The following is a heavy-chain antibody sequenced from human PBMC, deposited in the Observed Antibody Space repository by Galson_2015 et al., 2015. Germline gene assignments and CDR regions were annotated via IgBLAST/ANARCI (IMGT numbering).Heavy chain of an antibody. Sequence: SLRLSCAASGFTFSNYWMSWVRQAPGKGLEWVANIKQDGSEKYYVDSVKGRFTIFRDNAKNSLYLQMNSLRAEDTAIYYCASQTWTGYFDYWGQGILVTVSS. V-gene: IGHV3-7*03. J-gene: IGHJ4*02. CDR1: GFTFSNYW. D-gene: IGHD3-10*01. CDR3: ASQTWTGYFDY. CDR2: IKQDGSEK.